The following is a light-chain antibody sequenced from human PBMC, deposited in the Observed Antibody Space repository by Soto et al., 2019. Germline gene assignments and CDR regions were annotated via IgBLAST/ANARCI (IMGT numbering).Light chain of an antibody. CDR2: GGS. J-gene: IGKJ1*01. CDR1: QNIRGNE. CDR3: QDYGTSHPWT. V-gene: IGKV3-20*01. Sequence: EVVLTQSPGALSLSPGERVTLSCRASQNIRGNELAWYRQKRGQAPRLLIYGGSSRAEGIPDRFSGRGTGTNFTLTISRLEPEDSAVYYCQDYGTSHPWTFGQGTKLEIK.